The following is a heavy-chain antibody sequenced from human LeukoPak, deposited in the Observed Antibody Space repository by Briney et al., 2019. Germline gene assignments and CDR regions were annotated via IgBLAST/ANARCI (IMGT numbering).Heavy chain of an antibody. D-gene: IGHD3-22*01. CDR1: GGSFSGYY. Sequence: SETLSLTCAVYGGSFSGYYWSWIRQPPGKGLEWIGEINHSGNTNYNPSLKSRVTISVDTSKNQFSLKLSSVTAADTAVYYCARVDYYDSSGYAFWWFDPWGQGTLVTVSS. CDR3: ARVDYYDSSGYAFWWFDP. V-gene: IGHV4-34*01. J-gene: IGHJ5*02. CDR2: INHSGNT.